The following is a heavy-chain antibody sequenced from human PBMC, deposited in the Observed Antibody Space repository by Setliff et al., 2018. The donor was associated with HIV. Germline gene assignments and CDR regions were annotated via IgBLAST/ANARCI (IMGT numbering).Heavy chain of an antibody. J-gene: IGHJ6*03. V-gene: IGHV4-61*09. CDR3: VREYSGVYPDFSFYIDV. D-gene: IGHD5-12*01. CDR2: IYSAGST. Sequence: SETRSLTCTVSGGSLSSGYDYWTWIRQPAGKGLEWIGHIYSAGSTNYNPTLTSRVTMSVDMSKSQFSLKLRSVTAADMAVYYCVREYSGVYPDFSFYIDVWGKGTTVTVSS. CDR1: GGSLSSGYDY.